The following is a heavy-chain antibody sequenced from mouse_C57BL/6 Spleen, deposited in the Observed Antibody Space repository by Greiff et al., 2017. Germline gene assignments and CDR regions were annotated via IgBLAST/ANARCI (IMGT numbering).Heavy chain of an antibody. J-gene: IGHJ2*01. CDR2: ISDGGSYT. CDR1: GFTFSSYA. CDR3: ARDRPYFDY. Sequence: EVKLMESGGGLVKPGGSLKLSCAASGFTFSSYAMSWVRQTPEKRLEWVATISDGGSYTYYPDNVKGRFTISRDNAKNNLYLQMSHLKSEDTAMYYCARDRPYFDYWGQGTTLTVSS. V-gene: IGHV5-4*01.